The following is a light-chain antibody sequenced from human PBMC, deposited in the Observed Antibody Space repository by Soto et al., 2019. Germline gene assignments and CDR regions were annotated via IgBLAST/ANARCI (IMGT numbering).Light chain of an antibody. J-gene: IGKJ5*01. V-gene: IGKV3-11*01. CDR2: GAS. CDR1: QSVSSN. Sequence: EIVMTQSPATLSVSPGERATLSCRARQSVSSNLAWYQQKLGQAPRLLIYGASTRATGIPARFSGSGSGTDFTLTISSLEPEDFAVYYCQQRSNWPPSITFGQGTRLENK. CDR3: QQRSNWPPSIT.